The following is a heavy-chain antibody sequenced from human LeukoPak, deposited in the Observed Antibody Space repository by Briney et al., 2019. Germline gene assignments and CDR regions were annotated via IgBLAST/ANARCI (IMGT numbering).Heavy chain of an antibody. D-gene: IGHD1-14*01. CDR2: IYYSGST. CDR3: ARQARGTEGY. J-gene: IGHJ4*02. V-gene: IGHV4-39*01. CDR1: GGSISSSSYY. Sequence: SETLSLTCTVSGGSISSSSYYWGWIRQPPGKGLEWIGSIYYSGSTYYNPSLKSRVTISVDTSKNQFPLKLSTVTAADTAVYYCARQARGTEGYWGQGTLVTVSS.